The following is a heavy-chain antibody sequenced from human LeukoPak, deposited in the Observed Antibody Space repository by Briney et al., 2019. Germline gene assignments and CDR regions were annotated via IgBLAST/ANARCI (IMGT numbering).Heavy chain of an antibody. D-gene: IGHD1-1*01. Sequence: GGSLRLSCAASGFTFNNYAMGWVRQPPGKGLERVSHISASGDSTNYADSVKGRFTISRDNSKNTLYLQMNSLRADDTAVYYYAKDLEGGVADYFDYWGQGALVTVSS. J-gene: IGHJ4*02. CDR1: GFTFNNYA. CDR3: AKDLEGGVADYFDY. V-gene: IGHV3-23*01. CDR2: ISASGDST.